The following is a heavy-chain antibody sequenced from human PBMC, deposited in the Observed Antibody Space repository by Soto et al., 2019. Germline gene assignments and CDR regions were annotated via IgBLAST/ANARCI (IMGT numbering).Heavy chain of an antibody. V-gene: IGHV3-33*01. Sequence: HRISKAKGKGLEWVAVIWYDGSNKYYAASVKGRFTISRDNSKNTLYLQMNSLRAEVTAVYYCTREDYATSAYWGHGTPVTVSS. CDR2: IWYDGSNK. D-gene: IGHD2-2*01. J-gene: IGHJ4*01. CDR3: TREDYATSAY.